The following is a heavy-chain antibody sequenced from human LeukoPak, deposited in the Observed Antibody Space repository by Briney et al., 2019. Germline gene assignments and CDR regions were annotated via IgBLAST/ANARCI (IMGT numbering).Heavy chain of an antibody. Sequence: SQTLSLTCAISGDSVSSNSASWSWTRQSPSRGLEWLGRTYYRSKWYTEYGVSVGSRVTINVDTSKNHFSLQLNSVTPEDTAVYYCARDLLVTTGYALGYWGQGTLVTVSS. D-gene: IGHD1-1*01. CDR3: ARDLLVTTGYALGY. CDR1: GDSVSSNSAS. CDR2: TYYRSKWYT. V-gene: IGHV6-1*01. J-gene: IGHJ4*02.